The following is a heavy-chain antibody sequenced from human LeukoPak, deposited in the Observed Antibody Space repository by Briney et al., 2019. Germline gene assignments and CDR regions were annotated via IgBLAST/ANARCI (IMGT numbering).Heavy chain of an antibody. CDR3: ARDAATINFDY. V-gene: IGHV7-4-1*02. CDR1: GYTFTPYS. J-gene: IGHJ4*02. Sequence: GASVKVSCKASGYTFTPYSINWVRQAPGQGLEWMGWINPNTGIPTYAQGFTGRFVFSLDTSVSTAYLHISSLKTEDTAIYYRARDAATINFDYWGQGTLVTVSS. CDR2: INPNTGIP. D-gene: IGHD5-24*01.